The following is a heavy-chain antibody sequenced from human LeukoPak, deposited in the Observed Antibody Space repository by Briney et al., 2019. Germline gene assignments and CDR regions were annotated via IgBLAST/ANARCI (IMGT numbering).Heavy chain of an antibody. J-gene: IGHJ6*02. Sequence: GRSLRLSCAASGFIVSNNYMSWVSQAPGKGLEWVSLIYSDGSTYYADSVKGRFTISRDNSKNTLYLQMNSLRAEDTALYYCAREPYGSGDVWGQGTTVTVSS. CDR1: GFIVSNNY. CDR2: IYSDGST. D-gene: IGHD3-10*01. CDR3: AREPYGSGDV. V-gene: IGHV3-66*01.